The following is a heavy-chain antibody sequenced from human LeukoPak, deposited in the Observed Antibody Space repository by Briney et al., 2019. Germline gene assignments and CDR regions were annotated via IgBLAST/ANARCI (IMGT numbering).Heavy chain of an antibody. D-gene: IGHD3-22*01. CDR1: GGSINTYY. Sequence: SETLSLTCTGSGGSINTYYWSWIRQPPGKGLEWIGYISYSGDTNYNPSLKSRVTISVDTSKNQFSLKLSSVTAADTAVYYCARHGNYYDSSGYNYYFDYWGQGTLGTVSS. J-gene: IGHJ4*02. CDR3: ARHGNYYDSSGYNYYFDY. CDR2: ISYSGDT. V-gene: IGHV4-59*08.